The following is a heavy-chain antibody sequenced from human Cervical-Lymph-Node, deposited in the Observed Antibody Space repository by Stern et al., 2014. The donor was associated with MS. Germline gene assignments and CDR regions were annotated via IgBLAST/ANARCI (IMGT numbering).Heavy chain of an antibody. CDR1: TYTFRNYG. J-gene: IGHJ4*02. CDR3: ARGGAYCSGGNCYSLDY. Sequence: VQLVKSGPEVKKPGASVKVSCTASTYTFRNYGITWVRQAPGQGMEWMGWISANNGATNYAQKFQGRVTMTTDTSTSTAYMELRGLRSDDTALYFCARGGAYCSGGNCYSLDYWGQGTLVTVSS. V-gene: IGHV1-18*01. CDR2: ISANNGAT. D-gene: IGHD2-15*01.